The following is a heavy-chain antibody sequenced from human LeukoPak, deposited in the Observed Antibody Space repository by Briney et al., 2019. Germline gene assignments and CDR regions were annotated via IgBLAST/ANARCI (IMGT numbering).Heavy chain of an antibody. CDR3: ARQDFGIVGDSDY. D-gene: IGHD1-26*01. Sequence: PSETLSLTCTVSGGYISSSRYYWGWIRQPPGKGLEEIGHIYYSRSTYYTPSRKSRVTISVDTSKNQFSLKLSSVTAADTAVYYCARQDFGIVGDSDYWGQGTMVTVSS. CDR2: IYYSRST. V-gene: IGHV4-39*01. J-gene: IGHJ4*02. CDR1: GGYISSSRYY.